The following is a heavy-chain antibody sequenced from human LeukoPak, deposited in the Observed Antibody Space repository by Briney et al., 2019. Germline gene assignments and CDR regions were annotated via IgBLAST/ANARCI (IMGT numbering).Heavy chain of an antibody. Sequence: PGGSLSLSCAASGFTLRNYWMHWVRQVPGKRLVWVSRISGDGSVTNYADSVKGRFTISRDNAKNTLFLQINSLRAEDTAVYYCARYSSSSGGASYYLDYWGHGTLVTVSS. CDR1: GFTLRNYW. CDR3: ARYSSSSGGASYYLDY. CDR2: ISGDGSVT. J-gene: IGHJ4*01. V-gene: IGHV3-74*01. D-gene: IGHD6-6*01.